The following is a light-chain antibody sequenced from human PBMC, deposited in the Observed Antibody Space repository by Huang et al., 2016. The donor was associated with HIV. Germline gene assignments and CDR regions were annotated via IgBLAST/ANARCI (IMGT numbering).Light chain of an antibody. J-gene: IGKJ2*01. Sequence: EMVMTQSPVTLSVSPGERATLSCRASQSVGRNLAWYQQKPGQVPRLLMYGASTRATGIPARFSGSGSGTEFTLTISSLESEDFAVYYCQQYHNWPTFGQGTKLESK. V-gene: IGKV3D-15*01. CDR2: GAS. CDR1: QSVGRN. CDR3: QQYHNWPT.